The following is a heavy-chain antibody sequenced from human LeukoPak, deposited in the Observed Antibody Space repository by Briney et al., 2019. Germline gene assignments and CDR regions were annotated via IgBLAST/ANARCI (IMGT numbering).Heavy chain of an antibody. D-gene: IGHD5-24*01. CDR3: VRDREHGYKLDY. Sequence: SQTLSLTCDISGDSVSSNSAAWNWIRQSPSRGLEWLGRTYYRSKWYNDYAVSVKSRITINSDTSKNQFSLQLNSMTPEDTAVYYCVRDREHGYKLDYWGQGTLVTVSS. J-gene: IGHJ4*02. CDR2: TYYRSKWYN. V-gene: IGHV6-1*01. CDR1: GDSVSSNSAA.